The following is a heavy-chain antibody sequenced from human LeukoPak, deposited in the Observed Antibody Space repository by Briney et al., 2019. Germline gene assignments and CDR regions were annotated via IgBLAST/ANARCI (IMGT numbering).Heavy chain of an antibody. J-gene: IGHJ3*02. CDR3: AREPRITMVRGGWAFDI. D-gene: IGHD3-10*01. V-gene: IGHV4-38-2*02. CDR2: IHHSGST. Sequence: PSETLSLTCAVSGYSISSGYYWGWIRQPPGKGLEWIGSIHHSGSTYYNPSLKSRVTISVDTSKNQFSLKLSSVTAADTAVYYCAREPRITMVRGGWAFDIWGQGTMVTVSS. CDR1: GYSISSGYY.